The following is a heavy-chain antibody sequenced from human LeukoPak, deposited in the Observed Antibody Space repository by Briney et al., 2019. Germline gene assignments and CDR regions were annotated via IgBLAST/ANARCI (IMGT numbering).Heavy chain of an antibody. CDR2: ISAYNGNT. CDR1: GYTFTSYG. Sequence: ASVKVSCKASGYTFTSYGISWVRQAPGQGLEWMGWISAYNGNTNYAQKLQGRVTMTTDTSTSTAYMELRSLRSDDTAVYHCARGGDYVWGSYRSSTSAFDIWGQGTMVTVSS. V-gene: IGHV1-18*01. D-gene: IGHD3-16*02. CDR3: ARGGDYVWGSYRSSTSAFDI. J-gene: IGHJ3*02.